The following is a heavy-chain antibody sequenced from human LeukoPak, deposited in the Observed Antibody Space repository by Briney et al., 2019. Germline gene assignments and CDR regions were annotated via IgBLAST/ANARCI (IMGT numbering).Heavy chain of an antibody. CDR2: IKPDGSDT. CDR1: GFTFSRNW. J-gene: IGHJ4*02. Sequence: PGGSLRLSCAASGFTFSRNWMTWVRQAPGQGVAWVANIKPDGSDTYYVDSVKGRFTISRDNARNSLYLQLNSLRAEDTAVYYCARTRLGAAYFDCWGQGTLVTVSS. CDR3: ARTRLGAAYFDC. V-gene: IGHV3-7*01. D-gene: IGHD6-25*01.